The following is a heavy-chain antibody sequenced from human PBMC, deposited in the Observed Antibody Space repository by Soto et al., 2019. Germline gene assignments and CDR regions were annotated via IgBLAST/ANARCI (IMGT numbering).Heavy chain of an antibody. Sequence: SETLSLTCTVSGGSISSSSYYWGWIRQPPGKGLEWIGSIYYSGSTYYNPSLKSRVTISVDTSKNQFSLKLSSVTAADTAVYYCARQLGHRYDFWTDDAFDIWGQGTMVTVSS. CDR2: IYYSGST. D-gene: IGHD3-3*01. J-gene: IGHJ3*02. CDR1: GGSISSSSYY. CDR3: ARQLGHRYDFWTDDAFDI. V-gene: IGHV4-39*01.